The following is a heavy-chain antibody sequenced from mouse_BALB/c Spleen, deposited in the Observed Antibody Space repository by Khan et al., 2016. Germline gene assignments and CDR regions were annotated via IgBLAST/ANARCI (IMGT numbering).Heavy chain of an antibody. J-gene: IGHJ4*01. CDR2: IDPANGNT. D-gene: IGHD2-3*01. CDR1: GFNFTDTY. Sequence: VQLKQSGAELVKPGATVKLSCTASGFNFTDTYMHWVKQRPEQGLEWMGRIDPANGNTKYDAKFKGQATITADTSANTAYLQLSSLTAEDTAAYYWAITSNGYYGALDNWGQGTSVPVSS. V-gene: IGHV14-3*02. CDR3: AITSNGYYGALDN.